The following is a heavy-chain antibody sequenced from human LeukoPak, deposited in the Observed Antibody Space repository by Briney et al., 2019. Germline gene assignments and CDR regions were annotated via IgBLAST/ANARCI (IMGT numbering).Heavy chain of an antibody. CDR1: GGSFSGYY. CDR2: INHSGST. Sequence: SETLSLTCAVYGGSFSGYYWSWIRQPPGKGLEWIGEINHSGSTNYNPSLKSRVTISVDTSKNQFSLKLSSVTAADTAVYYCAGGGGKWLRLRVLDYWGQGTLVTVSS. V-gene: IGHV4-34*01. J-gene: IGHJ4*02. D-gene: IGHD5-12*01. CDR3: AGGGGKWLRLRVLDY.